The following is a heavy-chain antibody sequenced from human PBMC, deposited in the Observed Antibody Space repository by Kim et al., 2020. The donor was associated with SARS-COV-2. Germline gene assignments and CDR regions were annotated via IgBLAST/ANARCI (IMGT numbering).Heavy chain of an antibody. D-gene: IGHD7-27*01. CDR2: ISTNNGNT. CDR3: ARGVTRDYYYYHYMDV. V-gene: IGHV1-18*01. J-gene: IGHJ6*03. Sequence: ASVKVSCKAAGYSFINYGITWVRQAPGQGLEWMGWISTNNGNTKYAQKFQGRVTMTTDTSTSTAYMEVRSLRSDDTAVYFCARGVTRDYYYYHYMDVWGK. CDR1: GYSFINYG.